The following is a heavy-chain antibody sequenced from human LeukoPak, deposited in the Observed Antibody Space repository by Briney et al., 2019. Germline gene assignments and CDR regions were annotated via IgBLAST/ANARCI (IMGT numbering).Heavy chain of an antibody. CDR2: INTNTGNP. Sequence: ASVTVSCKASGYTFTSYAMNWVRQAPGQGLEWMGWINTNTGNPTYAQGFTGRFVFSLDTSVSTAYLQISSLKAEDTAVYYCARDYDILTGRGYDAFDIWGQGTMVTVSS. J-gene: IGHJ3*02. CDR3: ARDYDILTGRGYDAFDI. V-gene: IGHV7-4-1*02. D-gene: IGHD3-9*01. CDR1: GYTFTSYA.